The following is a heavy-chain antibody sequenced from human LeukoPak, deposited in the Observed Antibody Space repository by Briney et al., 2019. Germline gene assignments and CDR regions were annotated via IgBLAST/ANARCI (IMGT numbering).Heavy chain of an antibody. CDR2: ISAYNANT. CDR1: GYTLTSYG. Sequence: ASVKVSCKASGYTLTSYGISWVGQAPGQRVEWMGWISAYNANTNYAQTIQGRATMTTDTSTSTAFMELRRLRSDDAAVYYCASYPDYGDLRGVFDPWGQGTLVTVSS. D-gene: IGHD4-17*01. CDR3: ASYPDYGDLRGVFDP. J-gene: IGHJ5*02. V-gene: IGHV1-18*01.